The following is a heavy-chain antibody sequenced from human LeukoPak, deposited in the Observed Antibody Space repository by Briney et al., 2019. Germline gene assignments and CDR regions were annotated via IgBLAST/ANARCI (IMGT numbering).Heavy chain of an antibody. CDR3: ARVRWGRWAIAAAGLCFDY. J-gene: IGHJ4*02. D-gene: IGHD6-13*01. CDR1: GYTFTGYY. V-gene: IGHV1-2*02. CDR2: INPNSGGT. Sequence: GASVKVSCKASGYTFTGYYMHWVRQAPGQGLEWMGWINPNSGGTNYAQKFQGRVTMTRDTSISTAYMELSRLRSDDTAVYYCARVRWGRWAIAAAGLCFDYWGQGTLVTVSS.